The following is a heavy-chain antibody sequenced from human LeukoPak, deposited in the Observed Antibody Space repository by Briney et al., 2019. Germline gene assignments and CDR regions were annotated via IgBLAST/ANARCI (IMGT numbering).Heavy chain of an antibody. CDR2: ISASGATT. CDR1: GFTFNNYW. J-gene: IGHJ4*02. Sequence: GGSLRLSCAVSGFTFNNYWMSWVRQAPGKGLEWVSVISASGATTYNADSVKGRFTISRDNSENALYLQMNSLRADDTAVYYCAKQRSSYYDSSDYWGQGTLVTVSS. D-gene: IGHD3-22*01. CDR3: AKQRSSYYDSSDY. V-gene: IGHV3-23*01.